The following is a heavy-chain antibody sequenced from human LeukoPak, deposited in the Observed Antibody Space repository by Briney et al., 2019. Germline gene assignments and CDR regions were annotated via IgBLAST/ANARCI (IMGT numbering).Heavy chain of an antibody. V-gene: IGHV3-15*01. D-gene: IGHD1-26*01. CDR1: GFSFTDAW. J-gene: IGHJ4*02. CDR2: IRRQVDDATT. CDR3: ATGGHYGGS. Sequence: GGSLRLSCVTSGFSFTDAWLSWVRQAPGKGLEWVGRIRRQVDDATTDYAAHVKGRFTISRDDSRRAVYLQMNSLRIEDTAVYFCATGGHYGGSWGQGILVTVSS.